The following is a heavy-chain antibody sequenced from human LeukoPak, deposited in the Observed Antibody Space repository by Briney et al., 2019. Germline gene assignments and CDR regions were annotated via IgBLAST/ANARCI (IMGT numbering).Heavy chain of an antibody. CDR1: GFTFRSYG. Sequence: GGSLRLSCVASGFTFRSYGMHWVRQAPGKGLEWVSYISSSGSDIYYADSVKGRFTISRDNAKNSLYLHMNSLRAEDTAVYYCARDYGGSSPFDYWGQGTLVTVSS. V-gene: IGHV3-48*03. CDR2: ISSSGSDI. J-gene: IGHJ4*02. CDR3: ARDYGGSSPFDY. D-gene: IGHD4-23*01.